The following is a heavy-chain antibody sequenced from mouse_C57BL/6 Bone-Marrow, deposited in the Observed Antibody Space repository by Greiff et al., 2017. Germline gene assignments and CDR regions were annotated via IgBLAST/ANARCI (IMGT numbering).Heavy chain of an antibody. CDR1: GYAFSSYW. CDR3: ARRRDYSWFAY. V-gene: IGHV1-80*01. J-gene: IGHJ3*01. Sequence: VQLQQSGAELVKPGASVKISCKASGYAFSSYWMNWVKQRPGKGLEWIGQIYPGDGDTDYNGKFKGKATLTADKTSSTAYMQLSSLTSEDSAVYFCARRRDYSWFAYWGQGPLVSVSA. CDR2: IYPGDGDT. D-gene: IGHD2-4*01.